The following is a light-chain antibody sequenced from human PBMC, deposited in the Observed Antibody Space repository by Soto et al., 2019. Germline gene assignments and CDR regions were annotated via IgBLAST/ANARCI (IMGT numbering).Light chain of an antibody. J-gene: IGKJ2*01. CDR3: QQYGSSLST. CDR2: GTS. CDR1: QSVDSSY. Sequence: ENVLTQSPGTLSLSPGERATLSCRASQSVDSSYLAWYQQRPGQAPRLLIYGTSSRATGIPDRFSGSGSGTDFTLTINRLEPEDFAVYYCQQYGSSLSTFGQGTKVDIK. V-gene: IGKV3-20*01.